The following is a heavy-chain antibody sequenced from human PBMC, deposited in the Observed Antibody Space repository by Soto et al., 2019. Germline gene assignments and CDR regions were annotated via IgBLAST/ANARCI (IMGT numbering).Heavy chain of an antibody. V-gene: IGHV1-69*02. CDR1: GGTFSSYT. Sequence: QVQLVQSGAEVKKPGSSVKVSCKASGGTFSSYTISWVRQAPRQGLEWMGRIIPILGIANYAQKFQGRVTITADKSTSTAYMELSSLRSEDTAVYYCARVHQSMVRGVIITWEFDPWGQGTLVTVSS. J-gene: IGHJ5*02. CDR3: ARVHQSMVRGVIITWEFDP. D-gene: IGHD3-10*01. CDR2: IIPILGIA.